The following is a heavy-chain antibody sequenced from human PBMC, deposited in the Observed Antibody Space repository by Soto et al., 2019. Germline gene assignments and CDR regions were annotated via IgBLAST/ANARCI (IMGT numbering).Heavy chain of an antibody. CDR1: GFTFSSYA. V-gene: IGHV3-30-3*01. CDR3: ARDYADLEEHGWFDP. Sequence: PGGSLRLSCAASGFTFSSYAMHWVRQAPGKGLEWVAVISYDGSNKYYADSVKGRFTISRDNSKNTLYLQMNSLRAEDTAVYYCARDYADLEEHGWFDPWGQGTLVTVSS. D-gene: IGHD4-17*01. J-gene: IGHJ5*02. CDR2: ISYDGSNK.